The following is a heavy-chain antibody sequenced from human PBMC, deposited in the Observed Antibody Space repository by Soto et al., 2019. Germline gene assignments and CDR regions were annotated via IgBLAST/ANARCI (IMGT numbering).Heavy chain of an antibody. CDR3: ARGDWNDYFYNGVDV. J-gene: IGHJ6*02. CDR1: GGSINNYY. V-gene: IGHV4-59*01. D-gene: IGHD1-1*01. CDR2: MYYSGDT. Sequence: QVQLQESGPGLVKPSETLSLTCTVSGGSINNYYWVWLRQPPGEGLEWIGHMYYSGDTDYNPSLKRRVAISVYTSKNRVSLRLTSVTAADTAVYYCARGDWNDYFYNGVDVWGQGTTVIVSS.